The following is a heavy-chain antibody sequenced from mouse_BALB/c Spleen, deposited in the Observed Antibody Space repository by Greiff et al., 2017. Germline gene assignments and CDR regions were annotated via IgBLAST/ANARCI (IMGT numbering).Heavy chain of an antibody. CDR1: EYKFPSHN. CDR2: INSDGGST. V-gene: IGHV5-2*01. J-gene: IGHJ3*01. Sequence: EVKVVESGGGLVQPGESLKPPCESIEYKFPSHNMSWVRKTPGKRLELVAAINSDGGSTYYPDTMERRFIISRDNTKKTLYLQMSSLRSEDTALYYCARGTWFAYWGQGTLVTVSA. CDR3: ARGTWFAY.